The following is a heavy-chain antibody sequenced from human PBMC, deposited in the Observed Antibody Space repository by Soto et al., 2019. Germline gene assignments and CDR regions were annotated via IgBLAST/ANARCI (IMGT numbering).Heavy chain of an antibody. CDR3: ARDVVDSSGFEARFDY. V-gene: IGHV4-31*03. J-gene: IGHJ4*02. CDR2: IYYSGST. CDR1: GGSISSGGYY. D-gene: IGHD3-22*01. Sequence: QVQLQESGPGLVKPSQTLSLPCTVSGGSISSGGYYWSCIRQHPGKGLEWIGYIYYSGSTYYNPSLKSRVNISVDTSKNQFSLKLSSVTAADTAVYYCARDVVDSSGFEARFDYWGQGTLVTVSS.